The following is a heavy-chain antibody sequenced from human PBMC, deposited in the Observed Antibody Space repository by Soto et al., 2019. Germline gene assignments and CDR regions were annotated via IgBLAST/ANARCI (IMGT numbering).Heavy chain of an antibody. V-gene: IGHV3-11*01. Sequence: QVQLVESGGALVRPGGSLRLSCNVSGFTFGNYYMSWIRQAPGKGLESISYIRSRGVTIYYADSVKGRFTISRDNAKNSLFLQMDSLRAEDTAVYYCARVPASSWFVNGRDYFDHWGQGTLVTVSS. CDR1: GFTFGNYY. J-gene: IGHJ4*02. CDR3: ARVPASSWFVNGRDYFDH. D-gene: IGHD6-13*01. CDR2: IRSRGVTI.